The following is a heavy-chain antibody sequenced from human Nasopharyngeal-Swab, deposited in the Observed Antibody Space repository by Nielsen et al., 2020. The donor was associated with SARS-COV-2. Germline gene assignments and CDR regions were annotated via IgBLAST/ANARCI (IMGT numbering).Heavy chain of an antibody. CDR2: IKSDESST. CDR1: GFTVSSNY. D-gene: IGHD5-18*01. J-gene: IGHJ5*02. Sequence: GVLKISCAASGFTVSSNYMSWVRQAPGKGLEWVSRIKSDESSTAYADSVKGRFIISRNNAENTYYLRLNSLRAEDTAVYYCATTAGGYSYASWGQGTLVTVSS. V-gene: IGHV3-74*01. CDR3: ATTAGGYSYAS.